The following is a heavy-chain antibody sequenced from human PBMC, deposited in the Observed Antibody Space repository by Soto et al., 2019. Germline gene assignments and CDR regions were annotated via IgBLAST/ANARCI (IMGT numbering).Heavy chain of an antibody. CDR1: GFTFDEYA. J-gene: IGHJ4*02. Sequence: EVHLVESGGGLVQPGRSLRLSCAASGFTFDEYAMYWVRRVPGKGLEWVSSISWNSNIVGYVDSVKGRFTISRDNAKNSLYLQMNSLRPEDTALYYCARGGPDGVCSGGRCYFDSWGQGTLVTDSS. V-gene: IGHV3-9*01. D-gene: IGHD2-15*01. CDR2: ISWNSNIV. CDR3: ARGGPDGVCSGGRCYFDS.